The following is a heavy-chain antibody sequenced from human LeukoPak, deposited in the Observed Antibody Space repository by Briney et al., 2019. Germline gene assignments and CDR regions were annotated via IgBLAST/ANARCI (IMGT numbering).Heavy chain of an antibody. J-gene: IGHJ4*02. Sequence: SETLSLTCAVYGGSFSGYYWSWIRQPPGKGLEWIGEINHSGSTNYNPSLKSRVTISVDTSKNQFSLKLSSVTAADTAVYYCARARETDGYSHGDYFDYWGQGTLVTVSS. V-gene: IGHV4-34*01. CDR1: GGSFSGYY. CDR2: INHSGST. D-gene: IGHD5-24*01. CDR3: ARARETDGYSHGDYFDY.